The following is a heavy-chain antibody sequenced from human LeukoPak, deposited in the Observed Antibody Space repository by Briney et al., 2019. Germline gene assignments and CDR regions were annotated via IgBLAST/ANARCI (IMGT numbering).Heavy chain of an antibody. D-gene: IGHD3-16*01. CDR1: GFTFISYE. J-gene: IGHJ4*02. Sequence: GGSLRLSCAASGFTFISYEMNWVRQAPGKGLEWVSYISSSNRTIYYADSVRGRFTISRDNAKNSLYLQMNSLRAEDTAVYYCAKGYYDYVWGSYYFDYWGQGTLVTVSS. CDR2: ISSSNRTI. CDR3: AKGYYDYVWGSYYFDY. V-gene: IGHV3-48*03.